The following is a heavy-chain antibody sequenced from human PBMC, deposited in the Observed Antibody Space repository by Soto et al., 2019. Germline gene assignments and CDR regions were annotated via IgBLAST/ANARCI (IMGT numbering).Heavy chain of an antibody. CDR3: AREAIHAFDI. V-gene: IGHV1-69*06. J-gene: IGHJ3*02. CDR1: GGTLSSHA. Sequence: GAPMEGSSKTSGGTLSSHAIRLGRQEPGQGLEWMGGIIPIFGTANYAQKFQGRVTMTAEKSTSTAYMELSSLRSEDTAVYYCAREAIHAFDIWGQGTMVTVS. CDR2: IIPIFGTA.